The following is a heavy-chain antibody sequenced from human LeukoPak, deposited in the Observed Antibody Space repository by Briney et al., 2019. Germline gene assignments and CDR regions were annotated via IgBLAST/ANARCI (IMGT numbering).Heavy chain of an antibody. CDR1: GFTFSSYW. Sequence: PGGSLRLSCAASGFTFSSYWMSWVRQAPGKGLEWVSGISGSGDSTYYADSVKGRFTISRDNSKNTLYLQMNGLRAEDTAVYYCATYRRGYHDSSESYYFDYWGQGTLVTVSS. V-gene: IGHV3-23*01. D-gene: IGHD3-22*01. CDR2: ISGSGDST. CDR3: ATYRRGYHDSSESYYFDY. J-gene: IGHJ4*02.